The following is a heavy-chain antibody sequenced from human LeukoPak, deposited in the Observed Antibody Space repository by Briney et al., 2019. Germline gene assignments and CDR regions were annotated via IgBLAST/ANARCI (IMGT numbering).Heavy chain of an antibody. Sequence: PGRSLRLSCAASGFTVSSNYMSWVRQAPGKGLEWVSVIYSGGSTYYADSVKGRFTISRDNSKNTLYLQMNSLRAEDTAVYYCARYPDTLPGYWGQGTLVTVSS. V-gene: IGHV3-53*01. CDR1: GFTVSSNY. CDR2: IYSGGST. CDR3: ARYPDTLPGY. J-gene: IGHJ4*02. D-gene: IGHD5-18*01.